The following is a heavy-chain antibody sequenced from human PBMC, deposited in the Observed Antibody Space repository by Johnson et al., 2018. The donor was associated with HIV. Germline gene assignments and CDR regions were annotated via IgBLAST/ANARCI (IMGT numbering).Heavy chain of an antibody. V-gene: IGHV3-20*04. Sequence: VQLVESGGGVVRPGGSLRLSCAASGFTFDDYGMSWVRQAPGKGLEWVSGINWNGETTGYADSVKGRFTISRDKSKNTLYLQMNSLRADDTAVYYCARTTRMVGAFDIWGQGTMVTVSS. CDR3: ARTTRMVGAFDI. D-gene: IGHD2-15*01. J-gene: IGHJ3*02. CDR2: INWNGETT. CDR1: GFTFDDYG.